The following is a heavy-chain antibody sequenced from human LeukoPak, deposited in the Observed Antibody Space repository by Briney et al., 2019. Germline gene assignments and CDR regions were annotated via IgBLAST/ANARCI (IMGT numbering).Heavy chain of an antibody. D-gene: IGHD4-11*01. Sequence: SETLSLTCAVSGGSISSSNWWSWVRQPPGKGLEWIGEMYPSGSTNYNPSLKSRVTISVDTSKNQFSLKLSSVTAADTAVYYCARVRLQDAFDIWGQGTMVTVSS. CDR2: MYPSGST. V-gene: IGHV4-4*02. CDR3: ARVRLQDAFDI. J-gene: IGHJ3*02. CDR1: GGSISSSNW.